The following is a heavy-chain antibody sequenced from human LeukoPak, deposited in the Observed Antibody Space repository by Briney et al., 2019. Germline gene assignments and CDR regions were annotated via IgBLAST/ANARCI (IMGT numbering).Heavy chain of an antibody. D-gene: IGHD3-22*01. Sequence: SETLSLTCTVSGGSISSYYWSWIRQPPGKGLEWIGYIYYSGSTNYNPSLKSRVTISVDTSKNQFSLKLSSVTAADTAVYYCARVYYYDTYWFDPWGQGTLVTVSS. CDR3: ARVYYYDTYWFDP. V-gene: IGHV4-59*08. J-gene: IGHJ5*02. CDR2: IYYSGST. CDR1: GGSISSYY.